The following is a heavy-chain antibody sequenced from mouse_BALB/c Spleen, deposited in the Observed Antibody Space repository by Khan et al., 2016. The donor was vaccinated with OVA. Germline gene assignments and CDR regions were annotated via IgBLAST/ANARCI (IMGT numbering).Heavy chain of an antibody. Sequence: DLVKPGASVKLSCKASGYTFTSYWINWIKQRPGQGLEWIGRISPGSGTPYYNEMFKGKATLTVDTSSSTAYIQLSSLSSEDSAVYFCAIENYYGSSHYAMDDLGQGTSVTVSS. CDR3: AIENYYGSSHYAMDD. V-gene: IGHV1S41*01. D-gene: IGHD1-1*01. CDR1: GYTFTSYW. CDR2: ISPGSGTP. J-gene: IGHJ4*01.